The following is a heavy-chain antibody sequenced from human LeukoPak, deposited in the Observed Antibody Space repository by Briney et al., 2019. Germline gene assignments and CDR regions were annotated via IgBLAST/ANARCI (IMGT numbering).Heavy chain of an antibody. J-gene: IGHJ5*02. CDR2: INSDGSST. CDR3: ARDPRVEMATMRVHWFDP. CDR1: GFTFSSYW. V-gene: IGHV3-74*01. Sequence: GGSLRLSCAASGFTFSSYWMHWVRQAPGKGLVWVSRINSDGSSTSYADSVKGRFTISRDNAKNTLYLQMNSLRAEDTAVYYCARDPRVEMATMRVHWFDPWGQGTLVTVSS. D-gene: IGHD5-24*01.